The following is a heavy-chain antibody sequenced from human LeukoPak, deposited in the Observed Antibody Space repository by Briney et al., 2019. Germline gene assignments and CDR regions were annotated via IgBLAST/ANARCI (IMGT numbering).Heavy chain of an antibody. V-gene: IGHV3-48*03. D-gene: IGHD3-10*01. CDR1: GFTFSSYE. Sequence: GGSLRLSCAAPGFTFSSYEMNWVRQAPGKGLEWVSYISSSGSTIYYADSVKGRFTISRDNAKNSLYLQMNSLRAEDTAVYYCAREFVMVRGVIDYWGQGTLVTVSS. CDR3: AREFVMVRGVIDY. J-gene: IGHJ4*02. CDR2: ISSSGSTI.